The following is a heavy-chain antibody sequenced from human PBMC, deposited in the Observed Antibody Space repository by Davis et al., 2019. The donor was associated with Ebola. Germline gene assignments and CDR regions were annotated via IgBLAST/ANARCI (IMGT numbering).Heavy chain of an antibody. V-gene: IGHV4-59*01. CDR1: GGSISSYY. D-gene: IGHD5-24*01. CDR2: IYNSGST. J-gene: IGHJ4*02. Sequence: MPSETLSLTCTVSGGSISSYYWSWIRQPPGKGLEWIGYIYNSGSTNYNPSLKSRVTISLDTSKNQLSLKVSSVTAADTAVYYCARTERRLERFDYWGQGTLVTVSS. CDR3: ARTERRLERFDY.